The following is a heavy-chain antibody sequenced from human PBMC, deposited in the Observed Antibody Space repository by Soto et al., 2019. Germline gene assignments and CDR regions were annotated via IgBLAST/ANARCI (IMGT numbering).Heavy chain of an antibody. D-gene: IGHD6-25*01. CDR2: IYYSGYT. V-gene: IGHV4-59*01. J-gene: IGHJ4*02. CDR1: GGSISTYY. Sequence: SETLSLTCTVSGGSISTYYWSWIRQPPGKGLEWIGYIYYSGYTNYNPSLKSRVTISVDTSKNQFSLKLSSVTAADTAVYYCARTATNTEYYFDYWGQGTLVTVSS. CDR3: ARTATNTEYYFDY.